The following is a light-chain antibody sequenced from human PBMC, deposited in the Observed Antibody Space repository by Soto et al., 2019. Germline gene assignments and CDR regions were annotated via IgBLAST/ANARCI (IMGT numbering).Light chain of an antibody. CDR3: QKYYSTVYS. J-gene: IGKJ2*03. Sequence: DIVMTQSPDSLAVSLGERATINCKSSQSVLATSNNRNYLAWYQQKAGQPPKLLISWASTRESGVPDRFSGSGSGTDFTITISGLQAEDVAAYYCQKYYSTVYSFGQGTKLEI. CDR1: QSVLATSNNRNY. CDR2: WAS. V-gene: IGKV4-1*01.